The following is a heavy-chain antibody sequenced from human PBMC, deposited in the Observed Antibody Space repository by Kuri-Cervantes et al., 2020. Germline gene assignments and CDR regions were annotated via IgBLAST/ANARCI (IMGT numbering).Heavy chain of an antibody. CDR2: ISYSGCT. J-gene: IGHJ6*02. D-gene: IGHD6-19*01. CDR1: GGSISSYY. Sequence: SETLSLTCTVSGGSISSYYWSWIRQPPGKGLEWIGYISYSGCTNYNPSLKSRVTISVDTSKNQFSLKLSSVTAADTAVYYCARVSLSGWTAYYYYGMDVWGQGTTVTVSS. V-gene: IGHV4-59*01. CDR3: ARVSLSGWTAYYYYGMDV.